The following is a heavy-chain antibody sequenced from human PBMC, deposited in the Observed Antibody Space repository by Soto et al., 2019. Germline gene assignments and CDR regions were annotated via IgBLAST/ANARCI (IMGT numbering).Heavy chain of an antibody. Sequence: SETLSLTCTVSGGSISSSSYYWGWIRQPPGKGLEWIGSIYYSGSTYYNPSLKSRVTISVDTSKNQFSLKLSSVTAADTAVYYCARHSNRSVNSFDPWGQGTLITVSS. V-gene: IGHV4-39*01. CDR1: GGSISSSSYY. D-gene: IGHD3-3*01. CDR3: ARHSNRSVNSFDP. CDR2: IYYSGST. J-gene: IGHJ5*02.